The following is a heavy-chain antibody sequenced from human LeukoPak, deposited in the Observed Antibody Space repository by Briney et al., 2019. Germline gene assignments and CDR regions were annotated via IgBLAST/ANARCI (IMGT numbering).Heavy chain of an antibody. V-gene: IGHV4-34*01. CDR3: ARGPNYGGNSKCFDY. Sequence: PSETLSLTCAVYGGSFSGYYWSWIRQPPGKGLEWIGEINHSGSTNYNPSLKSRVTISVDTSKNQFSLKLSSVTAADTAVYYCARGPNYGGNSKCFDYWGQGTLVTVSS. J-gene: IGHJ4*02. CDR2: INHSGST. CDR1: GGSFSGYY. D-gene: IGHD4-23*01.